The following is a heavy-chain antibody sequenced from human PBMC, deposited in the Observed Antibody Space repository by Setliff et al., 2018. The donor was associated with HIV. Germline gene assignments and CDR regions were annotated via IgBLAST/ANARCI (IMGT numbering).Heavy chain of an antibody. Sequence: SETLSLTCTVSGGSISSYYWSWIRQPPGKGLEWIGYIFYSGTPNYNPSRKSRVTISVDTSKNQFSLKLSSVTAADTAVYYCARHWYSSSWYHVFDIWGQGTMVTVSS. CDR1: GGSISSYY. J-gene: IGHJ3*02. CDR3: ARHWYSSSWYHVFDI. V-gene: IGHV4-59*08. D-gene: IGHD6-13*01. CDR2: IFYSGTP.